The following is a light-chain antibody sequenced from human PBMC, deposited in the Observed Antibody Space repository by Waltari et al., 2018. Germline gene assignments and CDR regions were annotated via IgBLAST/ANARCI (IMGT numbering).Light chain of an antibody. CDR2: AAS. J-gene: IGKJ1*01. V-gene: IGKV1-8*01. CDR1: QAIGSY. Sequence: AIRMTQSPSSFSASTGDRVTITCRASQAIGSYLAWYRQKPGRVPKLLISAASTLQSGVPSRFTGSGAGTDFTLTINCLQSEDCATYYCQQYYDYPRTFGQGTKVEVK. CDR3: QQYYDYPRT.